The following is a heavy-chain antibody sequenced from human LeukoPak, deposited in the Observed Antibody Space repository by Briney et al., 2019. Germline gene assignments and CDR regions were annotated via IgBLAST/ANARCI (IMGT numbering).Heavy chain of an antibody. D-gene: IGHD2-2*01. J-gene: IGHJ5*02. CDR3: ARDLTPCSSTSCYGWFDP. CDR1: GFTFSSYS. Sequence: GGPLRLSCAASGFTFSSYSMNWVRQAPGKGLEWVSSISSSSSYIYYADSVKGRFTISRDNAKNSLYLQMNSLRAEDTAVYYCARDLTPCSSTSCYGWFDPWGQGTLVTVSS. CDR2: ISSSSSYI. V-gene: IGHV3-21*01.